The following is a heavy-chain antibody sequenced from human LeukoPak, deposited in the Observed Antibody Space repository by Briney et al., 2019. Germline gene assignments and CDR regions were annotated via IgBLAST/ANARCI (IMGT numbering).Heavy chain of an antibody. CDR1: GFIFSSYA. CDR3: AKTNGYYSD. V-gene: IGHV3-23*01. CDR2: ISGSGGTT. J-gene: IGHJ4*02. Sequence: GGSLRLSCAASGFIFSSYAMNWVRQAPGKGLEWVSGISGSGGTTYYADSVKGRFTISRDNSKNSLSLQVSSLRAEDTAVYYCAKTNGYYSDWGQGTLVTVSS. D-gene: IGHD3-22*01.